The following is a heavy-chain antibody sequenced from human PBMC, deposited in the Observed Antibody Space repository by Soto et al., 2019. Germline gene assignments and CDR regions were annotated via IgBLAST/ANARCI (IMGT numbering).Heavy chain of an antibody. Sequence: EVQLVESGGGLVQPGGSQRLSCEGSGFTFSSYWMHWVRQAPGKGLVWVSRINRYGSSTSYADSVKGRFTISRDNAKNTVYLQMNSLRAEDTAVYYCARGVDSSYYDSSGYPAAFDIWGQGTMVTVSS. D-gene: IGHD3-22*01. CDR2: INRYGSST. CDR1: GFTFSSYW. V-gene: IGHV3-74*01. CDR3: ARGVDSSYYDSSGYPAAFDI. J-gene: IGHJ3*02.